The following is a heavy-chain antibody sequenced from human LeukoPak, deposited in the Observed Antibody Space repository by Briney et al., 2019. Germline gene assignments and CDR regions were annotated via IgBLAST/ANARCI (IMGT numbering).Heavy chain of an antibody. V-gene: IGHV4-34*01. CDR2: INHSGST. CDR1: GGSFSGYY. J-gene: IGHJ3*02. Sequence: SETLSLTCAVYGGSFSGYYWSWIRQPPGKGLEWIGEINHSGSTNYNPSLKSRVTISVDTSKNQFSLRLSSVTAADTAVYYCARGIYDSSGYYWNAFDIWGQGTMVTVSS. CDR3: ARGIYDSSGYYWNAFDI. D-gene: IGHD3-22*01.